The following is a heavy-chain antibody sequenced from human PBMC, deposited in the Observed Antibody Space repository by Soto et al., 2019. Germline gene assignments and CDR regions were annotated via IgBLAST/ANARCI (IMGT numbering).Heavy chain of an antibody. D-gene: IGHD3-22*01. J-gene: IGHJ6*02. CDR1: GGSISSGDYY. V-gene: IGHV4-30-4*01. Sequence: SSETLSLTCTVSGGSISSGDYYWSWIRQPPGKGLEWIGYIYYSGSTYYNPSLKSRVTISVDTSKNQFSLKLSSVTAADTAVYYCARDVLGVYYDSSGYRYYYGMDVWGQGTTVT. CDR3: ARDVLGVYYDSSGYRYYYGMDV. CDR2: IYYSGST.